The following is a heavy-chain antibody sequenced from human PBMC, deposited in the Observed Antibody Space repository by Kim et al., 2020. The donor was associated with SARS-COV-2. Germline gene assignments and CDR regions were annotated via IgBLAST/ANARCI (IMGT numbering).Heavy chain of an antibody. D-gene: IGHD6-6*01. CDR1: GFTFSSYG. CDR2: IWYDASKK. Sequence: GGSLRLSCATSGFTFSSYGMHWVRQAPGKGLEWVALIWYDASKKYYVDSVKGRFTISRDNSKNTLYLQMNSLRGEDTAVYYCARGSSSSSFDYWGQGTL. V-gene: IGHV3-33*01. J-gene: IGHJ4*02. CDR3: ARGSSSSSFDY.